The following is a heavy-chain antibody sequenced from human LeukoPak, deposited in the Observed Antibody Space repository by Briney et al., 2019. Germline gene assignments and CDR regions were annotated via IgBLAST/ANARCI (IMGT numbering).Heavy chain of an antibody. J-gene: IGHJ4*02. Sequence: EASVKVSCKASGYTFTSYGISWVRQAPGQGLEWMGWISAYNGNTNYAQKLQGRVTMTTDTSTNTAYMELRSLRPDDTAVYYCARTGTEWLLYFDYWGQGTLVTVSS. CDR1: GYTFTSYG. CDR2: ISAYNGNT. D-gene: IGHD6-19*01. CDR3: ARTGTEWLLYFDY. V-gene: IGHV1-18*01.